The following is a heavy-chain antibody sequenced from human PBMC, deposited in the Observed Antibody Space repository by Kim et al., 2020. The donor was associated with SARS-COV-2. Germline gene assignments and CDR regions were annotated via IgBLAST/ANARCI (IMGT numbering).Heavy chain of an antibody. CDR3: ARHKAYSVGFDY. D-gene: IGHD6-13*01. J-gene: IGHJ4*02. V-gene: IGHV4-39*01. Sequence: YYNPSLKSRVTISVDTSKNQFSLKLSSVTAADTAMYYCARHKAYSVGFDYWGQGTLVTVSP.